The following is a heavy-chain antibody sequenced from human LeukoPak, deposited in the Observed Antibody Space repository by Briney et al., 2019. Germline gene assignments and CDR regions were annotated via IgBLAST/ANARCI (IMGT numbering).Heavy chain of an antibody. CDR2: INSDGSST. D-gene: IGHD3-10*01. J-gene: IGHJ3*02. CDR3: ARAPSYYDI. Sequence: GGSLRLSCAAPGLTFSSYWTHWVRKAPGKGRVWVSRINSDGSSTSYADSVKGRFTISRDNAKNTLYLQMNSLRAEDTAVYYCARAPSYYDIWGQGTMVTVSS. CDR1: GLTFSSYW. V-gene: IGHV3-74*01.